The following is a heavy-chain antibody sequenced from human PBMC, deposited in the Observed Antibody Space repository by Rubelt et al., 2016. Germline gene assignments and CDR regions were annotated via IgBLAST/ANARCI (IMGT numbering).Heavy chain of an antibody. D-gene: IGHD4-23*01. CDR3: ARHAGDGGNSEDWFDP. CDR2: IDPSDSYT. CDR1: GYSFTSYC. V-gene: IGHV5-10-1*01. Sequence: EVLLVQSGAEVKKPGESLRISCKGSGYSFTSYCISWVRQMPGKGLEWMGRIDPSDSYTNYSPSFQGHVTISADKSISTAYLQWSSLKASDTAMDYCARHAGDGGNSEDWFDPWGQGTLVTVSS. J-gene: IGHJ5*02.